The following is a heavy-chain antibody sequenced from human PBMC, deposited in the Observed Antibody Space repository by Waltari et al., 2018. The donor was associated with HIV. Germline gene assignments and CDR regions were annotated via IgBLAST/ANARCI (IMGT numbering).Heavy chain of an antibody. CDR2: VNHIGSA. CDR1: GGSFSGYY. D-gene: IGHD1-26*01. CDR3: AGLRVGATLEDALDI. J-gene: IGHJ3*02. Sequence: QVQLRQWGAGLFKPSETLSRTCAVYGGSFSGYYWIWLRQPPGKGLEWFGEVNHIGSANYHPSLKSRVTVSGDPSTNEFCLRLTSVTAADTAVYYCAGLRVGATLEDALDIWAQGAMVTVSS. V-gene: IGHV4-34*01.